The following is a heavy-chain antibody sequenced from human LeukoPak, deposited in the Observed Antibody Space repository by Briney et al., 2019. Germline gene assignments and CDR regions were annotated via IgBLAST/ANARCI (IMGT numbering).Heavy chain of an antibody. D-gene: IGHD3-9*01. J-gene: IGHJ4*02. CDR3: ANFLTGFGTDY. CDR1: GFTFSSYA. V-gene: IGHV3-23*01. Sequence: GGSLRLSFAAFGFTFSSYAMSWVRQAPGKGLEWVSAISGSGGSTYYADSVKGRFTISRDNSKNTLYLQMNSLRAEDTAVYYCANFLTGFGTDYWGQGTLVTVSS. CDR2: ISGSGGST.